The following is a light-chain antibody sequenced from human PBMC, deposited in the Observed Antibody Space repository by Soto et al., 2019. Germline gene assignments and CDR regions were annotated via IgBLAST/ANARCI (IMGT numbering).Light chain of an antibody. Sequence: QSALTQPASVSGSPGQSITISCTGTSSDVGGYNYVSWYQQHPGKVPRLMISEVSNRPSGLSNRFSGSKSGNTASLTISGLQAEDEADYYCSSYTSSNTWVFGGGTKLTVL. V-gene: IGLV2-14*01. CDR2: EVS. CDR3: SSYTSSNTWV. CDR1: SSDVGGYNY. J-gene: IGLJ3*02.